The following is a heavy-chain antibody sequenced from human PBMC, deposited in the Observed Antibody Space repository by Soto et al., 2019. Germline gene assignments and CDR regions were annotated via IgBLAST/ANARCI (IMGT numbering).Heavy chain of an antibody. Sequence: QVQLVESGGGVVQPGRSLRLSCAASGFTFSSYAMHWVRQAPGKGLEWVAVISYDGSNKYYADSVKGRFTISRDNSKNTLYLQMNSLGAEDTAVYYCASGAGSYYGLFDYWGQGTLVTVSS. CDR3: ASGAGSYYGLFDY. CDR2: ISYDGSNK. J-gene: IGHJ4*02. D-gene: IGHD1-26*01. V-gene: IGHV3-30-3*01. CDR1: GFTFSSYA.